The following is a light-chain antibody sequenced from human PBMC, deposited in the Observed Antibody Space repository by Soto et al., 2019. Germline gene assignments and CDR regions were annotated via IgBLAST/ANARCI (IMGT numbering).Light chain of an antibody. CDR3: QQYYDWPT. CDR2: GLS. CDR1: QRITT. V-gene: IGKV3-15*01. Sequence: EIVMTQSPATLSLSPGERATLSCRASQRITTVAWYQQKPGQAPRLLIYGLSIRAPGVPARFSVSGSGTEFTLTISSLQYEDFAVYVCQQYYDWPTFSQRT. J-gene: IGKJ1*01.